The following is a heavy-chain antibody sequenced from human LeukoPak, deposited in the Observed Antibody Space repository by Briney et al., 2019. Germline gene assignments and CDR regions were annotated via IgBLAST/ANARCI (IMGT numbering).Heavy chain of an antibody. CDR3: ARVGRVSIYPSYMDV. V-gene: IGHV3-30*04. D-gene: IGHD2-21*01. Sequence: GGSLRLSCEASGFTFSSFPMHWVRQTPDKRLEWVAVISDDGRDTYYADSVKGRLTISRDNSKNTLYLQMNSLSPEDTAVVYCARVGRVSIYPSYMDVWSKGTAVTVSS. CDR2: ISDDGRDT. CDR1: GFTFSSFP. J-gene: IGHJ6*03.